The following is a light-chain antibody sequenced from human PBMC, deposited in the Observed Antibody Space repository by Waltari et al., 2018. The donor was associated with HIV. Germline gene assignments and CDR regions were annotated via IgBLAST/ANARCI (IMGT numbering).Light chain of an antibody. Sequence: QTVVTQEPSFSVSPGGTVTLNCGLSSGSVSTNYYPRWYQQTPGQAPRTLIYDPNTRSSGVPDRFSGSILGNKAALTITGAQAYDESDYYCVLYMGSGIWVFGGGTKLTVL. V-gene: IGLV8-61*01. CDR3: VLYMGSGIWV. CDR2: DPN. J-gene: IGLJ3*02. CDR1: SGSVSTNYY.